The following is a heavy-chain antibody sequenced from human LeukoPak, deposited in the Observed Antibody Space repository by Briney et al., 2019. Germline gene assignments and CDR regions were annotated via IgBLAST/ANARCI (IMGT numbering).Heavy chain of an antibody. CDR2: IGTAGDT. D-gene: IGHD1-26*01. CDR3: AKDQSGSYLRAFDI. J-gene: IGHJ3*02. CDR1: GFTFSSYD. V-gene: IGHV3-13*01. Sequence: GGSLRLSCAASGFTFSSYDIHWVRQTTGKGLEWVSAIGTAGDTSYPGSVKGRFTISRENAKNFLYLQMNSLRAGDTAVYYCAKDQSGSYLRAFDIWGQGTMVTVSS.